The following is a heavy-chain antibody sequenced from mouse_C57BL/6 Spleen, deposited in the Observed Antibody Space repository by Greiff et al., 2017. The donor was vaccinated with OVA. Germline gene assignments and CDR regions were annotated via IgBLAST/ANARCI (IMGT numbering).Heavy chain of an antibody. D-gene: IGHD3-1*01. CDR2: ISDGGSYT. V-gene: IGHV5-4*01. CDR1: GFTFSSYA. CDR3: ARDRGREGYFDY. J-gene: IGHJ2*01. Sequence: DVKLVESGGGLVKPGGSLKLSCAASGFTFSSYAMSWVRQTPEKRLEWVATISDGGSYTYYPDNVKGRFTISRDNAKNNLYLQMSHLKSEDTAMYYCARDRGREGYFDYWGQGTTLTVSS.